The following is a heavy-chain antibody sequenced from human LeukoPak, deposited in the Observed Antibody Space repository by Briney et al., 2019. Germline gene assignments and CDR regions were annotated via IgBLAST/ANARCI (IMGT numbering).Heavy chain of an antibody. CDR3: ARGLRFCSGGRCYFSPPYYYYMDV. Sequence: ASVKVSCKASGYTFTSFDMNWVRQATGQGLEWMGWMNPNSGNTGYAQKFQGRVTMTRNTSISTAYMELSSLRSEDTAVYYCARGLRFCSGGRCYFSPPYYYYMDVWGKGTTVTISS. CDR2: MNPNSGNT. CDR1: GYTFTSFD. J-gene: IGHJ6*03. D-gene: IGHD2-15*01. V-gene: IGHV1-8*01.